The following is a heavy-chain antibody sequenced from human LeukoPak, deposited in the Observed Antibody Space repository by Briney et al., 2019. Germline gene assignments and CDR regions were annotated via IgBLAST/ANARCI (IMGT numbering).Heavy chain of an antibody. CDR1: GFTFSSYA. J-gene: IGHJ6*02. CDR3: AKTPQGEYDYVWGSYRYTQYYGMDV. Sequence: GGSLRLSCAASGFTFSSYAMSWVRQAPGKGLEWVSAISGSGGSTYYADSVKGRFTISRDNSKNTLYLQMNSLRAEDTAVYYCAKTPQGEYDYVWGSYRYTQYYGMDVWGQGTTVTVSS. D-gene: IGHD3-16*02. V-gene: IGHV3-23*01. CDR2: ISGSGGST.